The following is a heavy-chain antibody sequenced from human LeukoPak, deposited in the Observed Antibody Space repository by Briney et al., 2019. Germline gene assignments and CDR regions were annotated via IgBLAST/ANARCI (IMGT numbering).Heavy chain of an antibody. D-gene: IGHD1-1*01. Sequence: GGSLRLSCAASGFTFSSHWMHWVRQVPGKELVWVSRIDSDGRITTYADSVEGRFTISRANAKNTLYLKMNTLRDEDTAVYYCARDYNWNPPDYWGQGTLVTVSS. CDR1: GFTFSSHW. V-gene: IGHV3-74*01. CDR2: IDSDGRIT. J-gene: IGHJ4*02. CDR3: ARDYNWNPPDY.